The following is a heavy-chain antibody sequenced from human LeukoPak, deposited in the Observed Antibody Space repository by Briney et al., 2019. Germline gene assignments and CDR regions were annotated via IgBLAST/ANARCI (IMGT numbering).Heavy chain of an antibody. Sequence: GGSLRLSCAASGFTVSSNYMSWVRQAPGKGLEWVSIIYSSRGTNYADSVKGRFTISRDNSKNTLYLQMNSLRAEDTAVYYCAKGVVVSYYYYYMDVWGKGTTVTISS. CDR2: IYSSRGT. CDR3: AKGVVVSYYYYYMDV. J-gene: IGHJ6*03. CDR1: GFTVSSNY. D-gene: IGHD3-22*01. V-gene: IGHV3-66*01.